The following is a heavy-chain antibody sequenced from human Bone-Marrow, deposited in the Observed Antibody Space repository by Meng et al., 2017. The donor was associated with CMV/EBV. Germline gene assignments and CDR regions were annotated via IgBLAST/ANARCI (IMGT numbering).Heavy chain of an antibody. J-gene: IGHJ3*02. Sequence: ASVKVSCKASGYTFTSYYMHWVRQAPGQGLEWMGIINPSGGSTSYAQKFQGRVTMTRDTSMSTVYMELSSLRSEDTAVYYCARARITIFGVVNGAFDIWGQGTRVTVSS. CDR3: ARARITIFGVVNGAFDI. D-gene: IGHD3-3*01. CDR1: GYTFTSYY. CDR2: INPSGGST. V-gene: IGHV1-46*01.